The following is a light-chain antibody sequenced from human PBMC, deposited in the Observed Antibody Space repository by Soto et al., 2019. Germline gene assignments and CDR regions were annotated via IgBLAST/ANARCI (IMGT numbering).Light chain of an antibody. Sequence: QSVLTQPASVSGSPGQSITISCTGVNSDSGGYQYVSWYQQHPGKAPKLSIFDVTNRPSGFSDRFSGSESGTTASLTISGLQAAPEAASYCSSFGSTRRLEFFGTGTKVTVL. J-gene: IGLJ1*01. CDR1: NSDSGGYQY. CDR2: DVT. CDR3: SSFGSTRRLEF. V-gene: IGLV2-14*01.